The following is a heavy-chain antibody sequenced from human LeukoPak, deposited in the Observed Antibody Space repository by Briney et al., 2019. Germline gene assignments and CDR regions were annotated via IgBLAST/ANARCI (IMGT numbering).Heavy chain of an antibody. Sequence: ASVKVSCKASGYTFTSYGISWVRQAPGQGLEWMGWISAYNGNTNYAQKFQGRVTMTRDMSTSTVYMELRSLRSDDTAVYYCARKLYDSSRYGQTYYFDYWGQGTLVTVSS. CDR2: ISAYNGNT. CDR1: GYTFTSYG. CDR3: ARKLYDSSRYGQTYYFDY. V-gene: IGHV1-18*04. J-gene: IGHJ4*02. D-gene: IGHD3-22*01.